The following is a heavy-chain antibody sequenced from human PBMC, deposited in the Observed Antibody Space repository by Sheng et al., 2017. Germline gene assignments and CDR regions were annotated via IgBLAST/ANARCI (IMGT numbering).Heavy chain of an antibody. CDR2: IYTSGST. D-gene: IGHD2-15*01. Sequence: QVQLQESGPGLVKPSQTLSLTCTVSGGSISSGSYYWSWIRQHAGKGLEWIGRIYTSGSTNYNPSLKSRVTISVDTSKNQFSLKLSSVTAADTAVYYCARVVGDGGKWNWFDPWGQGTLVTVSS. CDR3: ARVVGDGGKWNWFDP. CDR1: GGSISSGSYY. V-gene: IGHV4-61*02. J-gene: IGHJ5*02.